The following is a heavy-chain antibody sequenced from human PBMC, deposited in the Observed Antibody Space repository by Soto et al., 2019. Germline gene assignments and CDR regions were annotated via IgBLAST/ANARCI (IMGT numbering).Heavy chain of an antibody. V-gene: IGHV4-34*01. CDR1: GGSFSGYY. CDR2: INHSGST. CDR3: ARGLKQQLVP. Sequence: QVQLQQWGAGLLKPSETLSLTCAVYGGSFSGYYWSWIRQPPGKGLEWIGEINHSGSTNYNPSLKSRVTISVDTSKNQFSLKLSSVTAADTAVYYCARGLKQQLVPWGQGTLVTVSS. D-gene: IGHD6-13*01. J-gene: IGHJ4*02.